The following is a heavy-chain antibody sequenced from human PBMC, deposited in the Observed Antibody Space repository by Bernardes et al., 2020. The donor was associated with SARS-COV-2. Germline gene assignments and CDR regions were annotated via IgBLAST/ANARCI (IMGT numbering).Heavy chain of an antibody. V-gene: IGHV3-21*01. D-gene: IGHD3-3*01. CDR2: ISSSSSYI. CDR1: GFTFISYS. J-gene: IGHJ5*02. Sequence: GGPLRPPFAALGFTFISYSMNWFRRAPGKGLEWCPSISSSSSYISYADSVKGRFTISRDNAKNSLYLQMNSLRAEDTAVYYCARAMPITIFGVVTAPSWFDPWGQGTLVTVSS. CDR3: ARAMPITIFGVVTAPSWFDP.